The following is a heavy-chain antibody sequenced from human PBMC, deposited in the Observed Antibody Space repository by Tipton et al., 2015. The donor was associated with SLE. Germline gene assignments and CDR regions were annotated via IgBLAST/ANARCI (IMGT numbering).Heavy chain of an antibody. J-gene: IGHJ3*02. CDR2: IYYSGST. CDR3: ARVGLGSGDGFDI. Sequence: LRLSCAASGFTFSSYSMNWVRQAPGKGLEWVGYIYYSGSTYYNPSLKSRVAISVDSFENQFSLKLSSVTAADTAMYYCARVGLGSGDGFDIWGQGTMVTVSS. D-gene: IGHD7-27*01. CDR1: GFTFSSYS. V-gene: IGHV4-31*02.